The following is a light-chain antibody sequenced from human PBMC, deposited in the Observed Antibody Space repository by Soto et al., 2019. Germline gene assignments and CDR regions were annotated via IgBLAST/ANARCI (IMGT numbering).Light chain of an antibody. CDR3: QQYDNLPLP. CDR2: DAS. J-gene: IGKJ4*01. CDR1: QDISNY. Sequence: DIQMTQSPSSLSASVGDRVTITCQASQDISNYLSWYQQKPGKAPKLLIYDASNLETGVPSRFSGSGSGTDFNFTISSLHPEDIATYYCQQYDNLPLPFGGGTKVEIK. V-gene: IGKV1-33*01.